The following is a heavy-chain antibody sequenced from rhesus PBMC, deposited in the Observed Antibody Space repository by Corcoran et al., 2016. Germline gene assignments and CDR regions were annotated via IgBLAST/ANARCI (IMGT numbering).Heavy chain of an antibody. V-gene: IGHV4-65*02. CDR2: ISGSSGST. CDR1: GGSISSSNW. Sequence: QVQLQESGPGLVKPSETLSLTCAVSGGSISSSNWWSWIRQPPGKGLRGIGSISGSSGSTTYNPSLKSRVTISKDTSKNQFSLRLSSVTAADTDMYYCAGGTYPAGYFDYWGQGVLVTVSS. J-gene: IGHJ4*01. CDR3: AGGTYPAGYFDY.